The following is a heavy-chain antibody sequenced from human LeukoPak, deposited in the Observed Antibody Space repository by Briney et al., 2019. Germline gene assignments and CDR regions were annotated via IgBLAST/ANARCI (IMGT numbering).Heavy chain of an antibody. CDR3: ARDVGTALVTGDY. V-gene: IGHV4-4*02. J-gene: IGHJ4*02. CDR2: IYHSGSS. Sequence: SGTLSLTCGVSGGSISSNNWWSWVRQPPGQGLEWIGEIYHSGSSNYNPSLKSRVTISVDKAKNQLSLKLISVTAADTAVYYCARDVGTALVTGDYWGQGTLVTVSS. D-gene: IGHD5-18*01. CDR1: GGSISSNNW.